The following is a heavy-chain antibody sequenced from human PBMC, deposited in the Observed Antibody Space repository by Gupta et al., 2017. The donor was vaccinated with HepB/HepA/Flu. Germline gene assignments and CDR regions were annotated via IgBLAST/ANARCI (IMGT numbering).Heavy chain of an antibody. D-gene: IGHD7-27*01. CDR3: AKGPSLTVRTEYYFDY. CDR1: GFTFDDYA. J-gene: IGHJ4*02. CDR2: ISGDGGST. Sequence: EVQLVESGGGVVQPGGSLRLSCAASGFTFDDYAMHWVRQAPGKGLEWVSLISGDGGSTYYADSVKGRFTISRDNSKNSLYLQMNSLRTEDTALYYCAKGPSLTVRTEYYFDYWGQGTLVTVSS. V-gene: IGHV3-43*02.